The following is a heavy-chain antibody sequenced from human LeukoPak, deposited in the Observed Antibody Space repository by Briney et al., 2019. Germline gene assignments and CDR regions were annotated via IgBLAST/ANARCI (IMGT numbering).Heavy chain of an antibody. Sequence: GGSLRLSCTASGFSFRGHWMHWARQLPGKGLVWVSRICPTGGTTSYAASVESRFTVSRKNAKNTLYLQVNNLRSEDTAVYYCARGRSSYWSGLAVWGRGTLLTVSS. J-gene: IGHJ4*02. D-gene: IGHD5-12*01. CDR3: ARGRSSYWSGLAV. CDR2: ICPTGGTT. V-gene: IGHV3-74*01. CDR1: GFSFRGHW.